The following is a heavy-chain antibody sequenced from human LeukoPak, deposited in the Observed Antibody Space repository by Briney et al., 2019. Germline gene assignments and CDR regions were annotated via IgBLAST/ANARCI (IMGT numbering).Heavy chain of an antibody. CDR1: GFTFSSYW. Sequence: GGSLRLSCAASGFTFSSYWMSWVRQAPGKGLEWVANIKQDGSEKYYVDSVKGRFTISRDNAENSLYLQMNSLRAEDTAVYYCAREEVATILYLYYYYGMDVWGQGTTVTVSS. CDR2: IKQDGSEK. D-gene: IGHD5-12*01. J-gene: IGHJ6*02. V-gene: IGHV3-7*01. CDR3: AREEVATILYLYYYYGMDV.